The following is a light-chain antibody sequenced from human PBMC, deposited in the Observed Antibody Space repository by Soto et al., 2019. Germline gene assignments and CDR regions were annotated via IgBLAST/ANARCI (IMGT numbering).Light chain of an antibody. CDR3: QPANSFPLT. Sequence: DIQMTQSPSSVSASVGDRVTITCRASQGISSWLAWYQQKPGKAPNLLIHTASSLQSGVPSRFSGSGSGTDFTLNISSLQPEGFGTYYFQPANSFPLTFGGGTKVEIK. CDR2: TAS. J-gene: IGKJ4*01. CDR1: QGISSW. V-gene: IGKV1-12*01.